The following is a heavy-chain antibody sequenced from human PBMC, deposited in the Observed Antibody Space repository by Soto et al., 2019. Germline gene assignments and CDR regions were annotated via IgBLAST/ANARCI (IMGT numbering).Heavy chain of an antibody. CDR3: ARTDRDFYGLDV. Sequence: EVQLVESGGGLVQPGGSLRLSCEASGFTFRNYDMHWVRQGTGKGLEWVSGISAAGDPDYADSVEGRFTISRENAQNSVFLQMNSLRVGDTAVYYGARTDRDFYGLDVWGEATTVIVSS. CDR1: GFTFRNYD. V-gene: IGHV3-13*05. J-gene: IGHJ6*04. CDR2: ISAAGDP.